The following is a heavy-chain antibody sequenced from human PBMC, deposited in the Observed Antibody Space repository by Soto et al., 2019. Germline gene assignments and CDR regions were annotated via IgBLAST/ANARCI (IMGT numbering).Heavy chain of an antibody. V-gene: IGHV1-18*01. CDR3: ARDRTRYCGGDCYLFDY. Sequence: ASVKVSCKASGYTFTSYGISWVRQAPGQGLEWMGWISAYNGNTNYAQKLQGRVTMTTDTSTSTAYMELRSLRSDDTAVYYCARDRTRYCGGDCYLFDYWGQGTLVTVSS. CDR1: GYTFTSYG. J-gene: IGHJ4*02. D-gene: IGHD2-21*02. CDR2: ISAYNGNT.